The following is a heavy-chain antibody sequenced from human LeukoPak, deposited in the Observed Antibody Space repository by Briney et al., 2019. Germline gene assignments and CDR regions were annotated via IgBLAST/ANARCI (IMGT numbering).Heavy chain of an antibody. CDR2: IYYSGST. Sequence: PSETLSLTCTVSGGSISSSSYYWGWIRQPPGKGLEWIGSIYYSGSTYYNPSLKSRVAISVDTSKNQFSLKLSSVTAADTAVYYCARHWTYYYDSSGYLLPRFDYWGQGTLVTVSS. D-gene: IGHD3-22*01. CDR3: ARHWTYYYDSSGYLLPRFDY. V-gene: IGHV4-39*01. J-gene: IGHJ4*02. CDR1: GGSISSSSYY.